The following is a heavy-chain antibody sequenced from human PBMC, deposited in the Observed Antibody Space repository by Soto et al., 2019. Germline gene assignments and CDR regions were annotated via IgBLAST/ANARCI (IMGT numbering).Heavy chain of an antibody. CDR1: GVTFSSET. CDR2: IIPLFGTA. Sequence: QVQLVQSGADVKKPGSSVKVSCQASGVTFSSETLGWVRQAPGQGLEWVGGIIPLFGTASYAQKFQGRVTITADESTSTVYMELSSLRSDDTAVYFCATELGENPASPFDAWGQGTLVTVSS. V-gene: IGHV1-69*01. CDR3: ATELGENPASPFDA. D-gene: IGHD3-10*01. J-gene: IGHJ4*02.